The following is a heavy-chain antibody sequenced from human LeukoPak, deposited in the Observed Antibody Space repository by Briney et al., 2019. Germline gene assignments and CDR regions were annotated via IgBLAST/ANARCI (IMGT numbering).Heavy chain of an antibody. D-gene: IGHD3-16*01. J-gene: IGHJ4*02. V-gene: IGHV1-2*02. CDR1: GYNFTGYY. Sequence: ASVKVSCKASGYNFTGYYLHWMRQAPGQGLEWMGWIKPDSDHTNYAQKFQGRVTMTRDTSISTAYMELTRLRSDDTAVYYCAREKDTSLDYWGQGTLVTVSS. CDR2: IKPDSDHT. CDR3: AREKDTSLDY.